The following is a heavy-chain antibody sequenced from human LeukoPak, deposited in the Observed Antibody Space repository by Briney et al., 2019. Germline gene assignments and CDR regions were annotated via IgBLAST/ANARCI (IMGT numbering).Heavy chain of an antibody. CDR3: ARDRGSRYSSSWYYYYYGMDV. CDR1: GGSFSGYY. CDR2: INHSGNT. D-gene: IGHD6-13*01. Sequence: SETLSLTCAVYGGSFSGYYWSWIRQPPGKGLEWIGEINHSGNTNYNPSLKSRVTISVDTSKNQFSLKLSSVTAADTAVYYCARDRGSRYSSSWYYYYYGMDVWGQGTTVTISS. J-gene: IGHJ6*02. V-gene: IGHV4-34*01.